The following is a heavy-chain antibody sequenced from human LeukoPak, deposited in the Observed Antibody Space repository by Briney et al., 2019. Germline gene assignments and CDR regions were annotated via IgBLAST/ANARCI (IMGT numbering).Heavy chain of an antibody. D-gene: IGHD1-20*01. V-gene: IGHV4-38-2*02. J-gene: IGHJ1*01. CDR3: AGERGDNWNVGP. Sequence: SETLSLTCTVSGYSISSGYYWGWIRQPPGKGLEWIGTIYHSGSTFYNPSLKSRVTISVDTSKNQFSLKLSSVTAADTAVYYCAGERGDNWNVGPWGQGTLVPVSS. CDR1: GYSISSGYY. CDR2: IYHSGST.